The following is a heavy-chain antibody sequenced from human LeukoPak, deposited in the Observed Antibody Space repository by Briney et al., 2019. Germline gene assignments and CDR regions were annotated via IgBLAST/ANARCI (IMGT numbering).Heavy chain of an antibody. V-gene: IGHV1-8*01. Sequence: ASVKVSCKASGYTFTSYDINWVRQATGQGLEWMGWMNPNSGNTGYAQKFEGRVTMTRNTSISTAYMELSSLRSEDTAVYYCARGRMWYYYDSSGYYIGNDWFDPWGQGTLVTVSS. CDR2: MNPNSGNT. CDR3: ARGRMWYYYDSSGYYIGNDWFDP. CDR1: GYTFTSYD. J-gene: IGHJ5*02. D-gene: IGHD3-22*01.